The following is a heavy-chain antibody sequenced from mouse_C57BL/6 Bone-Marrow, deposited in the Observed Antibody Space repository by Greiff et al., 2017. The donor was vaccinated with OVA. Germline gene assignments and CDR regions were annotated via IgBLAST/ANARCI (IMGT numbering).Heavy chain of an antibody. Sequence: ESGPGLVKPSQSLSLTCSVTGYSITSGYYWNWIRQFPGNKLEWMGYISYDGSNNYNPSLKNRISITLDTSKNQFFLKLNSVTTEDTATYYCARELLRYGYFDYWGQGTTLTVSS. CDR3: ARELLRYGYFDY. D-gene: IGHD1-1*01. CDR2: ISYDGSN. J-gene: IGHJ2*01. CDR1: GYSITSGYY. V-gene: IGHV3-6*01.